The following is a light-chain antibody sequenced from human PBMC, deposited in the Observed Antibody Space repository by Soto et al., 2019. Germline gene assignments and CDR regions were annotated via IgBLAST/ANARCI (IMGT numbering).Light chain of an antibody. CDR2: DVS. J-gene: IGLJ3*02. CDR3: CSYAGSYTLV. V-gene: IGLV2-11*01. Sequence: QSALTQPRSVSGSPGQSVTISCTGTSSDVGGYNFVSWYQHHPGKAPKLMIYDVSKRPSGVPDRFSGSKSGSTASLTISGPQAEDEADYYCCSYAGSYTLVFGGGTKVTVL. CDR1: SSDVGGYNF.